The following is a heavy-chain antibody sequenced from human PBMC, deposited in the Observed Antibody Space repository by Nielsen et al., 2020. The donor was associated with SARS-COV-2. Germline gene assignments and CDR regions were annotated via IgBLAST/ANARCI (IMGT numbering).Heavy chain of an antibody. CDR1: GFTFSSYA. J-gene: IGHJ4*02. CDR3: ASSTGVGPTSGY. Sequence: GESLKISCAASGFTFSSYAMSWVRQAPGKGLEWVSAISGSGGSTYYADSVKGRFTISRDNSKNTLYLQMDSLRAEDTAVYYCASSTGVGPTSGYWGQGTLVTVSS. CDR2: ISGSGGST. D-gene: IGHD1-26*01. V-gene: IGHV3-23*01.